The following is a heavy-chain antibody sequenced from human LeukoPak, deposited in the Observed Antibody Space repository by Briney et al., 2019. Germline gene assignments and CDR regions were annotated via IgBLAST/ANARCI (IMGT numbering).Heavy chain of an antibody. CDR3: ARDSGMVRGTVDY. CDR2: INPSGGST. V-gene: IGHV1-46*01. CDR1: GYTFTNCY. D-gene: IGHD3-10*01. Sequence: ASVKDSCKSSGYTFTNCYMYWVRQAPGQGLEGMGIINPSGGSTSYAQKFQGRVTMTRDTSTSTVYMELSSLRSEDTAVYYCARDSGMVRGTVDYWGQGTLVTVSS. J-gene: IGHJ4*02.